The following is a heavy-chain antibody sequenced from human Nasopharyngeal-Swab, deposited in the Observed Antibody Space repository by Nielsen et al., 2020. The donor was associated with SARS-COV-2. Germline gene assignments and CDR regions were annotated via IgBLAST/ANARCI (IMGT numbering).Heavy chain of an antibody. V-gene: IGHV1-46*01. J-gene: IGHJ4*02. CDR1: GYTFTSYY. CDR2: INPSGGST. D-gene: IGHD3-22*01. CDR3: ARDQIGDSSGYDFDY. Sequence: ASVKVSCKASGYTFTSYYMHWVRQAPGQGLEWMGIINPSGGSTSYAQKFQGRVTMTRDTSTGTVYMELSSLRSEDTAVYYCARDQIGDSSGYDFDYWGQGTRVTVSS.